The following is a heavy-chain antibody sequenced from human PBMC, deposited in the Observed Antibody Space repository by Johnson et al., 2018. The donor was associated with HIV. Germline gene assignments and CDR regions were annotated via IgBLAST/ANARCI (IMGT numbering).Heavy chain of an antibody. J-gene: IGHJ3*02. CDR1: GFTFSSYG. D-gene: IGHD3-10*01. Sequence: QVQLVESGGGLVQPGGYLRLSCAASGFTFSSYGMHWVRQAPGKGLEWVSVIYSGGSTHYADSVKGRFTISRDNSKNTLYLQMNSLRAEDTAVYYCAKSTQASIVRESGPYGAFDIWGQGTMVTVSS. CDR2: IYSGGST. CDR3: AKSTQASIVRESGPYGAFDI. V-gene: IGHV3-NL1*01.